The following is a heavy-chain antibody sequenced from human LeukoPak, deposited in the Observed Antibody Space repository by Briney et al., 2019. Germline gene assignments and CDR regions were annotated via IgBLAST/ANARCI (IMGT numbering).Heavy chain of an antibody. J-gene: IGHJ4*02. CDR1: GFTFSSYS. V-gene: IGHV3-48*04. Sequence: GGSLRLSCAASGFTFSSYSMNWVRQAPGKGLEWVSYISSSSSTIYYADSVKGRFTISRDNAKNSMYLQMSSLRAEDTAVYYCASELAYYFDYWGQGTLVTVSS. CDR3: ASELAYYFDY. CDR2: ISSSSSTI. D-gene: IGHD1-1*01.